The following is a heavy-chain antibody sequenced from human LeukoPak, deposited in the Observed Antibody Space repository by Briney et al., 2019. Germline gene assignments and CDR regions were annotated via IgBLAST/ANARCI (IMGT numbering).Heavy chain of an antibody. CDR3: ARDHDYGDYVIDY. Sequence: PGGSLRLSCAASGLTFDDYAMHWVRQAPGKGLEWVSGISWNSGSIGYADSVKGRFTISRDNAKNSLYLQMNSLRAEDTAVYYCARDHDYGDYVIDYWGQGTLVTVSS. CDR1: GLTFDDYA. J-gene: IGHJ4*02. CDR2: ISWNSGSI. D-gene: IGHD4-17*01. V-gene: IGHV3-9*01.